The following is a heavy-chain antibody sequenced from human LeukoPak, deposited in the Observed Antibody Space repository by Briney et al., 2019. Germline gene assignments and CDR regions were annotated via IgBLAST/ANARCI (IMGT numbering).Heavy chain of an antibody. CDR2: IFSGGAT. Sequence: PGGSLRLSCAASGFTVSSKYMSWVRQAPGKGLEWVSVIFSGGATLYADSVKGRFTISRDDSENTLFLQMNNLRAEDTAVYYCATSRTDYDLDYWGQGTLVTVSS. CDR1: GFTVSSKY. CDR3: ATSRTDYDLDY. D-gene: IGHD4-17*01. V-gene: IGHV3-66*01. J-gene: IGHJ4*02.